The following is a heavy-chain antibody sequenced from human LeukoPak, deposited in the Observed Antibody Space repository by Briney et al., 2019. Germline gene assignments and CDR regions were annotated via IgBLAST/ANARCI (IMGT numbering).Heavy chain of an antibody. V-gene: IGHV3-30*03. D-gene: IGHD6-13*01. CDR2: ISYDGSNK. CDR1: GFTFSSYG. Sequence: GGSLRLSCAASGFTFSSYGMHWVRQAPGKGLEWVAVISYDGSNKYYADSVKGRFTISRDNSKNTLYLQMNSLRAEDTAVYYCARGAAMSSTGFDYWGQGTLVTVSS. CDR3: ARGAAMSSTGFDY. J-gene: IGHJ4*02.